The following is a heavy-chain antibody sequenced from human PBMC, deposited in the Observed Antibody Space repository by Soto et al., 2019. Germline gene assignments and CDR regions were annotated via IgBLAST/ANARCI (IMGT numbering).Heavy chain of an antibody. CDR3: ARAIAVAGTGAFDI. CDR1: GDSVSSNSAA. V-gene: IGHV6-1*01. J-gene: IGHJ3*02. Sequence: KQSQTLSLTCAISGDSVSSNSAAWNWIRQSPSRGLEWLGRTYYRSKWYNDYAVSVKSRITINPDTSKNQFSLQLNSVTPEDTAVYYCARAIAVAGTGAFDIWGQGTMVTVSS. D-gene: IGHD6-19*01. CDR2: TYYRSKWYN.